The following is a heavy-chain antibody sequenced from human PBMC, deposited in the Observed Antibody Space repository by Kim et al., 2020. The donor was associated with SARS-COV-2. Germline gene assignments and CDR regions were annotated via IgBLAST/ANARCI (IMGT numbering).Heavy chain of an antibody. CDR3: ARGTGHLECLLYSASGATPALDY. J-gene: IGHJ4*02. CDR2: ISYDGSNK. CDR1: GFTFSSYA. V-gene: IGHV3-30-3*01. Sequence: GGSLRLSCAASGFTFSSYAMHWVRQAPGKGLEWVAVISYDGSNKYYADSVKGRFTISRDNSKNTLYLQMNSLRAEDTAVYYCARGTGHLECLLYSASGATPALDYWGQGTLVTVSS. D-gene: IGHD3-3*01.